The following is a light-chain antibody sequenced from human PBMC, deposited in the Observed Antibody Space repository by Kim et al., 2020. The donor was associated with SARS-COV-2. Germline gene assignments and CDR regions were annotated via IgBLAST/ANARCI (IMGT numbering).Light chain of an antibody. J-gene: IGKJ1*01. CDR3: QQSYSTPQT. Sequence: DIQMTQSPSSLSASVGDRVTITCRASQTISRYSNWYQQKPGKAPSLLIYTTSNLQSGVPSRFSGSGSGTDFTLTISSLQPEDFATYYCQQSYSTPQTFGQGTKVDIK. CDR1: QTISRY. V-gene: IGKV1-39*01. CDR2: TTS.